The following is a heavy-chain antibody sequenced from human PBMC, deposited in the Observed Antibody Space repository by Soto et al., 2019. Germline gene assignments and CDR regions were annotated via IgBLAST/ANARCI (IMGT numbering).Heavy chain of an antibody. D-gene: IGHD3-16*02. CDR1: GFTFSSYA. CDR3: ATYGFGGVIVHPFFAY. CDR2: ISGSGGST. Sequence: GGSLRLSCAASGFTFSSYAMSWVRQAPGKGLEWVSAISGSGGSTYYADSVKGRFTISRDNSKNTLYLQMNGLRAEDTAVYYCATYGFGGVIVHPFFAYWGQGTLVTVSS. V-gene: IGHV3-23*01. J-gene: IGHJ4*02.